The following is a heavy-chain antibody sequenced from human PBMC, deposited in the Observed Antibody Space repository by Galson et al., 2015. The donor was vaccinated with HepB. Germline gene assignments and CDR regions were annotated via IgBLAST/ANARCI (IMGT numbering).Heavy chain of an antibody. CDR1: GFTFSSYA. CDR3: ARDGGGLEPWKIYFDY. J-gene: IGHJ4*02. CDR2: FSGPVATT. Sequence: SLRLSCAASGFTFSSYAMSWVRQTPEKGLEWVSTFSGPVATTYHAASVKGRFTISRDNSKNTLSLQMNNLRAEDTALYYCARDGGGLEPWKIYFDYWGQGALSPSPQ. V-gene: IGHV3-23*01. D-gene: IGHD3-16*01.